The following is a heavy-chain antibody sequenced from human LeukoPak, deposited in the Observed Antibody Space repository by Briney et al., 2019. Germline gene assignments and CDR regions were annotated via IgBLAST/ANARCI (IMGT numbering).Heavy chain of an antibody. V-gene: IGHV6-1*01. D-gene: IGHD1-7*01. Sequence: SQTLSLTCAISGDSVSSNSAAWNWIRQSPSRGLEWLGRTYYRSKWNKNYAASVKIRITINPDTSKNQLSLQLNSVPPEDTAVYSCARGYIGTTDYWGQGTLVIVSS. J-gene: IGHJ4*02. CDR1: GDSVSSNSAA. CDR2: TYYRSKWNK. CDR3: ARGYIGTTDY.